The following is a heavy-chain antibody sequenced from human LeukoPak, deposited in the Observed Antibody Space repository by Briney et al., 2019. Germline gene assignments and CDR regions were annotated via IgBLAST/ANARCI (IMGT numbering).Heavy chain of an antibody. CDR3: TRRVEYSSSLPAYYYGMDV. CDR2: IRSKANSYAT. J-gene: IGHJ6*02. Sequence: GGSLRLSCAASGFTFSGSAMHWVRQASGKGLEWVGRIRSKANSYATAHAASVKGRFTISRDDSKNTAYLQMNSLKTEDTAVYYCTRRVEYSSSLPAYYYGMDVWGQGTTVTVSS. CDR1: GFTFSGSA. D-gene: IGHD6-6*01. V-gene: IGHV3-73*01.